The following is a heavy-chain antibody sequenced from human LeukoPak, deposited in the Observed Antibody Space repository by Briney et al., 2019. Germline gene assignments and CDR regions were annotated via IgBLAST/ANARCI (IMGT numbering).Heavy chain of an antibody. V-gene: IGHV3-30-3*01. D-gene: IGHD6-13*01. J-gene: IGHJ4*02. CDR1: GFTFSSYA. CDR3: ARGRTTWEYSSSWYVVVFDY. Sequence: PGGSLRLSCAASGFTFSSYAMHWVRQAPGKGLEWVAVISYDGSNKYYADSVKGRFTISRDNSKNTLYLQMNSLRAEDTAVYYCARGRTTWEYSSSWYVVVFDYWGQGTLVTVSS. CDR2: ISYDGSNK.